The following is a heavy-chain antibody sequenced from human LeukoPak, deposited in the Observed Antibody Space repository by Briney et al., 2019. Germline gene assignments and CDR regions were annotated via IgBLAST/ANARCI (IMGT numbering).Heavy chain of an antibody. Sequence: SETLSLTCAVYGGSFSGYYWSWIRQPPGKGLEWIGEINHSGSTNYNPSLKSRVTISVDTSKNQFSLKLSSVTAADTAVYYCARHRFLEWLTHPGFDPWGQGTLVTVSS. D-gene: IGHD3-3*01. J-gene: IGHJ5*02. CDR2: INHSGST. CDR1: GGSFSGYY. CDR3: ARHRFLEWLTHPGFDP. V-gene: IGHV4-34*01.